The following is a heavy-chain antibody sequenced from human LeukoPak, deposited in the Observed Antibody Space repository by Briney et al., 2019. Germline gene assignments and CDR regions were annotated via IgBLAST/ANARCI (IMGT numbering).Heavy chain of an antibody. J-gene: IGHJ4*02. V-gene: IGHV1-8*01. CDR3: ARQDGRLRPIFGVVIIDRHFDF. CDR2: MSPNSGDT. Sequence: ASVKVSCKASGYTFTSYDFNWVRQATGQRPEWMGWMSPNSGDTGYAQKFQDRVTMTRNTSISTAYLQWSSLKASDTAMYYCARQDGRLRPIFGVVIIDRHFDFWGQGTLVTVSS. CDR1: GYTFTSYD. D-gene: IGHD3-3*01.